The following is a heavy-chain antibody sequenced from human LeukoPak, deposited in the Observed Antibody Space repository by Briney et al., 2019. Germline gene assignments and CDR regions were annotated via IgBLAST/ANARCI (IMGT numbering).Heavy chain of an antibody. CDR1: GYSISSGYY. J-gene: IGHJ4*02. Sequence: SETLSLTCTVSGYSISSGYYWGWIRQPPGKGLEWIGSIYYSGSTYYNPSLKSRVTISVDTSKNQFSLKLSSVTAADTAVYYCARLKATVSIHAYFDSWGQGTLVTVSS. CDR2: IYYSGST. CDR3: ARLKATVSIHAYFDS. V-gene: IGHV4-38-2*02. D-gene: IGHD4-17*01.